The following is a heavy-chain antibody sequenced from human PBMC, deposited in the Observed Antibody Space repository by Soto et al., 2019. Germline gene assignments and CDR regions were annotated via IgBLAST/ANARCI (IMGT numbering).Heavy chain of an antibody. V-gene: IGHV4-39*01. CDR3: ARHGSGSHYPIDH. D-gene: IGHD3-10*01. CDR2: TYYSGRT. Sequence: QLQLQESGPGLVKPSETLSLTCTVSGGSISGSTYYWGWIRQPPGKGLEYIGSTYYSGRTYYNPSLKSRVTVAVDTSKNQVSLNLNSVTAADTAVYYCARHGSGSHYPIDHWGQGTLVTVSS. CDR1: GGSISGSTYY. J-gene: IGHJ4*02.